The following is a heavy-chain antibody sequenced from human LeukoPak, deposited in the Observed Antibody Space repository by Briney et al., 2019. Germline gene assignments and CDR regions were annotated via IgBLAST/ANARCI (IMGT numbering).Heavy chain of an antibody. CDR3: ARAVGAHAFDI. D-gene: IGHD1-26*01. Sequence: KSGGSLRLSCAASGFTFSSYSMNWVRQAPGKGLEWVSSISSSSSYIYYADSVKGRFTISRDNAKNSLYLQMNSLRAEDTAVYYCARAVGAHAFDIWGQGTMVTVSS. J-gene: IGHJ3*02. CDR1: GFTFSSYS. V-gene: IGHV3-21*01. CDR2: ISSSSSYI.